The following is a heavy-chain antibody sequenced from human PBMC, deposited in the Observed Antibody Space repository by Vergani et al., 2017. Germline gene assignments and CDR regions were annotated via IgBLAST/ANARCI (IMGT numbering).Heavy chain of an antibody. D-gene: IGHD3-3*02. J-gene: IGHJ6*02. CDR1: GYTFTSYA. CDR2: INAGNGNT. Sequence: QVQLVQSGAEVKKPGASVKVSCKASGYTFTSYAMHWVRQAPGQRLEWMGWINAGNGNTKYSQKFQGRVTITRDTSAGTAYMELGSLRSEDAAVYYCATVLAWRGGGYGPLSTRNYGMDVWGLGTTVTVSS. CDR3: ATVLAWRGGGYGPLSTRNYGMDV. V-gene: IGHV1-3*01.